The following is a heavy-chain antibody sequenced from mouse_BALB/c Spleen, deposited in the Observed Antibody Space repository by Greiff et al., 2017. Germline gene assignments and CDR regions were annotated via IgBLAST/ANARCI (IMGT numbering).Heavy chain of an antibody. V-gene: IGHV1S29*02. Sequence: EVHLVESGPELVKPGASVKISCKASGYTFTDYNMHWVKQSHGKSLEWIGYIYPYNGGTGYNQKFKSKATLTVDNSSSTAYMELRSLTSEDSAVYYCARGRVVSVDYWGPGTSVTVSS. CDR2: IYPYNGGT. CDR1: GYTFTDYN. D-gene: IGHD1-1*02. CDR3: ARGRVVSVDY. J-gene: IGHJ4*01.